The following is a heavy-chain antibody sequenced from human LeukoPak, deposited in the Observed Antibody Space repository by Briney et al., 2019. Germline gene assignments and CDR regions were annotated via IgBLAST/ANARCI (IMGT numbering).Heavy chain of an antibody. CDR2: VIHGGST. CDR1: GGSFSGHS. J-gene: IGHJ3*02. V-gene: IGHV4-34*12. CDR3: ATLTGGDDAFDI. D-gene: IGHD4-23*01. Sequence: SGTLSLTCAVYGGSFSGHSWSWIRQPPGKGLEWIGEVIHGGSTNYNPSLKSRVTISVLTSKNRFSLKLSSVTAADTAVYYCATLTGGDDAFDIWGQGTMVTVSS.